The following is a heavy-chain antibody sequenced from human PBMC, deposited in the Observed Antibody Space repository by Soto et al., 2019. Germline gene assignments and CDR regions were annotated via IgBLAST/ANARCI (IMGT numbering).Heavy chain of an antibody. J-gene: IGHJ4*02. V-gene: IGHV4-30-4*01. Sequence: QVRLQESGPGLVKPSQTLSLTCTVSGGSISSGDYFWSWVRQPPGKGLEWIGYIYYTGITSYNPSLKSRITMSVATSKNQFSLQVSSVTAADTAVYVCARDDGYYRLYDYWGQGTLVTVSS. D-gene: IGHD3-3*01. CDR2: IYYTGIT. CDR3: ARDDGYYRLYDY. CDR1: GGSISSGDYF.